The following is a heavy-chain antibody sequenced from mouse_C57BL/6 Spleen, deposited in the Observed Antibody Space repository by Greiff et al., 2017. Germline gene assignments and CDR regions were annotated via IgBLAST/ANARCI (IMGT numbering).Heavy chain of an antibody. V-gene: IGHV1-53*01. D-gene: IGHD2-2*01. Sequence: VQLQQPGTELVKPGASVKLSCKASGYTFTSYWMHWVKQRPGQGLEWIGNINPSNGGTNHNEKFKSKATLTVDKSSSTAYMQLSSLTSEDSAVYYGARQYGYDGDYYAMDYWGQGTSVTVSS. CDR3: ARQYGYDGDYYAMDY. CDR1: GYTFTSYW. J-gene: IGHJ4*01. CDR2: INPSNGGT.